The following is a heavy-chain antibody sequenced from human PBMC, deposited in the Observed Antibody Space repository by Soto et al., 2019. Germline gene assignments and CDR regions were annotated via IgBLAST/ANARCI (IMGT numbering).Heavy chain of an antibody. D-gene: IGHD3-3*01. Sequence: PGGSLRLSCAASGFTFSSYSMNWVRQAPGKGLEWVSYIRSSSSTIYYADSVKGRFTISRDNAKNSLYLQMNSLRDEDTAVYYCARDHGALLRFLEWFPRGEDYYYYGMDVWGQGTTVTVSS. V-gene: IGHV3-48*02. CDR2: IRSSSSTI. CDR1: GFTFSSYS. CDR3: ARDHGALLRFLEWFPRGEDYYYYGMDV. J-gene: IGHJ6*02.